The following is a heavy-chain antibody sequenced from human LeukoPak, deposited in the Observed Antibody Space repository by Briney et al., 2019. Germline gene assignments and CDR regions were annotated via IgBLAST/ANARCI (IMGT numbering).Heavy chain of an antibody. D-gene: IGHD3-10*01. V-gene: IGHV4-4*02. CDR3: ARDNTMVRGVPFDY. CDR2: IYHSGST. Sequence: PSETLSLTCAVSGGSISSSNWWSWVRQPPGKGLEWIGEIYHSGSTNYNPSLKSRVTISVDKSKNQFSLKLSSVTAADTAVYYCARDNTMVRGVPFDYWGQGTLVTVSS. J-gene: IGHJ4*02. CDR1: GGSISSSNW.